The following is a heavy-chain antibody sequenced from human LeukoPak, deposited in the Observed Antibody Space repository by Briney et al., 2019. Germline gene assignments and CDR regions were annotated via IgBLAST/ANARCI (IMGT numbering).Heavy chain of an antibody. V-gene: IGHV3-7*01. CDR1: GFTFSSYW. Sequence: GGSLRLSCAASGFTFSSYWTSWVRQAPGKGLEWVANIKQDGSEKYYVDSVKGRFTISRDNAKNSLYLQMNSLRAEDTAVYYCARAHTPYSSGWYRYWGQGTLVTVSS. D-gene: IGHD6-19*01. CDR3: ARAHTPYSSGWYRY. CDR2: IKQDGSEK. J-gene: IGHJ4*02.